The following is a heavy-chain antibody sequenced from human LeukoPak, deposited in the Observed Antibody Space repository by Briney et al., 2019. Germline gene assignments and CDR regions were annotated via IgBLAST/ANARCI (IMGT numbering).Heavy chain of an antibody. V-gene: IGHV3-21*01. J-gene: IGHJ4*02. D-gene: IGHD2-15*01. CDR2: ISSSSSYI. CDR3: AKGNSRCSDGSCPFDY. Sequence: GGSLRLSCAASGFTFSSYSMNWVRQAPGKGLEWVSSISSSSSYIYYADSVKGRFTISRDNAKNSLYLQMNSLRAEDTAVYYCAKGNSRCSDGSCPFDYWGQGALVTVSS. CDR1: GFTFSSYS.